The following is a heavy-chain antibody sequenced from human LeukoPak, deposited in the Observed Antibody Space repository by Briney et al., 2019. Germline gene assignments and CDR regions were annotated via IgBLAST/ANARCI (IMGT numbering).Heavy chain of an antibody. CDR1: GYTFTSYG. CDR2: ISAYNGNT. J-gene: IGHJ4*02. D-gene: IGHD2-2*02. V-gene: IGHV1-18*01. CDR3: ARDLRVPAAIPLDY. Sequence: ASVKVSCKASGYTFTSYGISWVRQAPGQGLEWVGWISAYNGNTNYAQKLQGRVTMTTDTSTSTAYMELRSLRSDDTAVYYCARDLRVPAAIPLDYWGQRTPVTVSS.